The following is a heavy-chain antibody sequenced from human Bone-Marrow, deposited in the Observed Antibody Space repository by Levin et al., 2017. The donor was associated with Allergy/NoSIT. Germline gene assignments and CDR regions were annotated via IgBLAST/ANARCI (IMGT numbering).Heavy chain of an antibody. V-gene: IGHV4-61*01. CDR3: ARRAGPFYFDS. J-gene: IGHJ4*02. CDR2: VFYTGST. Sequence: LSQTLSLTCRVSGGSVRSNSHYWSWIRQPPGKGLECIGYVFYTGSTNYKPSLESRVTISVDRSKNQFSLTLRSVTAADTAVYYCARRAGPFYFDSWGQGALVTVS. CDR1: GGSVRSNSHY.